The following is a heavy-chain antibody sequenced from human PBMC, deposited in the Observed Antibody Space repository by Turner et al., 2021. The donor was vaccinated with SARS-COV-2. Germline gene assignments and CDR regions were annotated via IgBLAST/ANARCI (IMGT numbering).Heavy chain of an antibody. V-gene: IGHV3-48*01. D-gene: IGHD3-10*01. CDR3: AREITASTYAMDV. CDR2: ISKSTSSI. CDR1: GFTFSSYS. J-gene: IGHJ6*02. Sequence: EVQLVESGGGLVQPGGSLSLPCAASGFTFSSYSMNWVRQAPGKGLEWVSFISKSTSSIYYADSVRGRFTISRDNAENSLYLQMNSLRAEDTAVYYCAREITASTYAMDVWGQGTTVTVSS.